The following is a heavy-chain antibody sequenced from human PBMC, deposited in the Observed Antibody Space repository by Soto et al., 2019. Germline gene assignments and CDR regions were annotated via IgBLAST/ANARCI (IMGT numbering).Heavy chain of an antibody. J-gene: IGHJ2*01. CDR2: IWYDGSNK. D-gene: IGHD2-21*02. V-gene: IGHV3-33*01. CDR3: AREAAYCGGDCPGRYFDL. CDR1: GFTFSSYG. Sequence: QVQLVESGGGVVQPGRSLRLSCAASGFTFSSYGMHWVRQAPGKGLEWVAVIWYDGSNKYYADSVKGRFTISRDNSKNTRYLQMNSRRAEDTAVYYCAREAAYCGGDCPGRYFDLWGRGTLVTVSS.